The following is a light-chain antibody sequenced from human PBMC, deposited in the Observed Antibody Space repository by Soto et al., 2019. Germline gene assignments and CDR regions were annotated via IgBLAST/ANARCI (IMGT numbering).Light chain of an antibody. CDR2: DAS. J-gene: IGKJ1*01. V-gene: IGKV3D-20*02. Sequence: IVLTHSPRTLSSSTGEKATLSCRASQSVSTNNLAWYQQKPGQAPRRLIYDASSRATGLPVRFSGSGSGTEFTPTISSLLSEDFGVYYCQQNKDWPGTFGQGTKVDI. CDR3: QQNKDWPGT. CDR1: QSVSTNN.